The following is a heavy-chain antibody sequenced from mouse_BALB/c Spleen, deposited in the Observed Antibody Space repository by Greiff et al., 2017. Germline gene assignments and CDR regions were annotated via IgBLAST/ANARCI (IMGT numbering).Heavy chain of an antibody. J-gene: IGHJ4*01. D-gene: IGHD2-4*01. CDR1: GYSITSDYA. Sequence: EVMLVESGPGLVKPSQSLSLTCTVTGYSITSDYAWNWIRQFPGNKLEWMGYISYSGSTSYNPSLKSRISITRDTSKNQFFLQLNSVTTEDTATYYCATTMITNYYAMDYWGQGTSVTVSS. CDR2: ISYSGST. V-gene: IGHV3-2*02. CDR3: ATTMITNYYAMDY.